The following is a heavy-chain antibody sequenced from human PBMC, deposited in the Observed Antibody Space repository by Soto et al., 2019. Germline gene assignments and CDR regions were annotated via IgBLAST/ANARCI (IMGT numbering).Heavy chain of an antibody. D-gene: IGHD6-19*01. CDR2: ISWDGGST. CDR1: GFTFDDYT. Sequence: EVQLVESGGVVVQPGGSLRLSCAASGFTFDDYTMHWVRQAPGKGLEWVSLISWDGGSTYYADSVKGRFTISRDNSKNSLYLQMNSLRTEDTALYYCAKDMGIAVAEIYYYGMDVWGQGTTVTVSS. CDR3: AKDMGIAVAEIYYYGMDV. V-gene: IGHV3-43*01. J-gene: IGHJ6*02.